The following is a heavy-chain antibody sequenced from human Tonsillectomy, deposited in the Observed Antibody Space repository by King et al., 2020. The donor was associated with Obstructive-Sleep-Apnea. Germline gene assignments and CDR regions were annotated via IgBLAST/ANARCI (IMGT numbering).Heavy chain of an antibody. CDR3: ARDTRGLRLFDYFDY. J-gene: IGHJ4*02. V-gene: IGHV3-21*01. CDR1: RFTFSSYS. D-gene: IGHD3-22*01. CDR2: ISSSSSYI. Sequence: VQLVESGGGLVKPGGSLRLSCAASRFTFSSYSMNWVRQAPGKGLEWVSSISSSSSYIYYADSVKGRFTISRDNAKNSLYLQMNSLRAEDTAVYYCARDTRGLRLFDYFDYWGQGTLVTVSS.